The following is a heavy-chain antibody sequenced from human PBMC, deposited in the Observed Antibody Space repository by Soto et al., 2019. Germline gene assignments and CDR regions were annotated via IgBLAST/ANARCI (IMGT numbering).Heavy chain of an antibody. Sequence: PGGSLRLSCAASGFTFSSYGMHWVRQAPGKGLEWVAVISYDGSNKYYADSVKGRFTISRDNSKNTLYLQMNSLRAEDTAVYYCAKDEQQQRAGSPPFDYWGQGTLVTVSS. CDR1: GFTFSSYG. CDR3: AKDEQQQRAGSPPFDY. V-gene: IGHV3-30*18. J-gene: IGHJ4*02. D-gene: IGHD6-13*01. CDR2: ISYDGSNK.